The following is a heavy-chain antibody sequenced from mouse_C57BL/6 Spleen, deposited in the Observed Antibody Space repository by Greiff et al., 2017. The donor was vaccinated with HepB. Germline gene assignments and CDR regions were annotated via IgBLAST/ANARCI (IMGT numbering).Heavy chain of an antibody. J-gene: IGHJ3*01. V-gene: IGHV1-59*01. D-gene: IGHD2-3*01. Sequence: QVQLQQSGAELVRPGTSVKLSCKASGYTFTSYWMHWVKQRPGQGLEWIGVIDPSDSYTNYNQKFKGKATLTVDTSSSTAYMQLSSLTSEDSAVYYCALYDGYLAWFAYWGQGTLVTVSA. CDR2: IDPSDSYT. CDR1: GYTFTSYW. CDR3: ALYDGYLAWFAY.